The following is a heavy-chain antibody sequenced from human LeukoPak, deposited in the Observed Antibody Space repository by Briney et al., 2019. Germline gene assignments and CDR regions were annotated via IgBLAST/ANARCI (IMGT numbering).Heavy chain of an antibody. CDR2: ISSSGSTI. CDR3: ARVGWLLWLGGHPPPYYFDY. J-gene: IGHJ4*02. Sequence: GGSLRLSCAASGFTFSDYYMSWIRQAPGKGLEWVSYISSSGSTIYYADSVKGRFTISRDNAKNSLYLQMNSLRAEDTAVYYCARVGWLLWLGGHPPPYYFDYWGQGTLVTVSS. V-gene: IGHV3-11*04. CDR1: GFTFSDYY. D-gene: IGHD3-10*01.